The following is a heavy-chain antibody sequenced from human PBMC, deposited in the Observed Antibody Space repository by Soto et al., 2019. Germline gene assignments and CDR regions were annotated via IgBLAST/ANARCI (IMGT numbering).Heavy chain of an antibody. CDR1: GGSISSGGYY. Sequence: ASETLSLTCTVSGGSISSGGYYWSWIRQHPGKGLEWIGYIYYSGSTYYNPSLKSRVTISVDTSKNQFSLKLSSVTAADTAVYYCARDPGYCSGGSCYGLNWFDPWGQGTLVTVSS. CDR3: ARDPGYCSGGSCYGLNWFDP. D-gene: IGHD2-15*01. CDR2: IYYSGST. J-gene: IGHJ5*02. V-gene: IGHV4-31*03.